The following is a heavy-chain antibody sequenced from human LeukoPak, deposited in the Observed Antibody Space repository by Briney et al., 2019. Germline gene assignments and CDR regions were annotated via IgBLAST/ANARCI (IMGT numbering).Heavy chain of an antibody. CDR3: ARESTVTPFDY. J-gene: IGHJ4*02. D-gene: IGHD4-17*01. Sequence: PSETLFLTCTVSGGSISSYYWSWIRQPPGKGLEWIGYIYYSGSTNYNPSLKSRVTISVDTSKNQFSLKLSSVTAADTAVYYCARESTVTPFDYWGQGTLVTVSS. CDR1: GGSISSYY. V-gene: IGHV4-59*01. CDR2: IYYSGST.